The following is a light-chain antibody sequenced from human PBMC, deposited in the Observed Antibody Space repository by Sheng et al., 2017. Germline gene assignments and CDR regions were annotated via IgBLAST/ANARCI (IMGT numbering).Light chain of an antibody. Sequence: DIVLTQSPATLSLSPGERATLSCRASQSVSSYLAWYQQKPGQAPRLLIYDASNRATGIPARFSGSGSGTDFTLTISSLEPEDFAVYYCQQRSKWPVTFGPGTKSGYQT. CDR1: QSVSSY. CDR2: DAS. CDR3: QQRSKWPVT. V-gene: IGKV3-11*01. J-gene: IGKJ3*01.